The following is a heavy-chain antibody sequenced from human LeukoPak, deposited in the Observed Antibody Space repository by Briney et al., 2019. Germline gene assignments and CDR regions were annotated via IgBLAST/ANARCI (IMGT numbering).Heavy chain of an antibody. Sequence: ASVKVSCKASGYTFTSYDINWVRQATGQGLEWMGWMNPNSGNTGYAQKFQGRVTMTRDTSISTAYMELSSLRSEDTAVYYCARALKPLWFGELPGDAFDIWGQGTMVTVSS. V-gene: IGHV1-8*01. D-gene: IGHD3-10*01. CDR1: GYTFTSYD. J-gene: IGHJ3*02. CDR2: MNPNSGNT. CDR3: ARALKPLWFGELPGDAFDI.